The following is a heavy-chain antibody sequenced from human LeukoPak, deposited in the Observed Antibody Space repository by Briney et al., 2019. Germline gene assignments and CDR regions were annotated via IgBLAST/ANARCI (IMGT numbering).Heavy chain of an antibody. D-gene: IGHD6-6*01. CDR3: AKDREYSTSSGGLDY. J-gene: IGHJ4*02. CDR1: GFTFSNYA. CDR2: ISGSGGNT. Sequence: GGSLRLSCAASGFTFSNYAMSWVRQAPGKGLEWVSGISGSGGNTYFADSVKGRFTISRDNSKNTLYLQMNSLRAEDTAVYYCAKDREYSTSSGGLDYWGQGTLVTVSS. V-gene: IGHV3-23*01.